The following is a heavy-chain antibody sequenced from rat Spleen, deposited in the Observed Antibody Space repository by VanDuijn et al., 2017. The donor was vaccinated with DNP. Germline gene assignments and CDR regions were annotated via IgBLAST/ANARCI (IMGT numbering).Heavy chain of an antibody. Sequence: EVQLVESGGGFVQPGRSLKLSCAASGFTLSDYYMAWVRQAPTKGLEWVAYISYDGCTTYHGDSVKGRFTISRDIVNSILYLQMNSLRSEDMATYYCARHVLPLRVWDYWGQGVMVTVSS. CDR3: ARHVLPLRVWDY. J-gene: IGHJ2*01. CDR2: ISYDGCTT. D-gene: IGHD1-4*01. CDR1: GFTLSDYY. V-gene: IGHV5-22*01.